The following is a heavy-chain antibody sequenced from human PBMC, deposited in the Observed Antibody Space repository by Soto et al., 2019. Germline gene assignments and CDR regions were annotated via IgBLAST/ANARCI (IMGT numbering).Heavy chain of an antibody. V-gene: IGHV4-4*02. J-gene: IGHJ4*02. D-gene: IGHD6-13*01. CDR2: IYHSGST. Sequence: QVQLQESGPGLVKPSGTLSLTCAVSGGSISSSNWWSWVRQPPGKGLEWIGEIYHSGSTNYNPSLKSRVTISVDQPKTQFSLTLSSVTAADTAVYYCARAAMGGSSWPFDYWGQGTLVTVSS. CDR1: GGSISSSNW. CDR3: ARAAMGGSSWPFDY.